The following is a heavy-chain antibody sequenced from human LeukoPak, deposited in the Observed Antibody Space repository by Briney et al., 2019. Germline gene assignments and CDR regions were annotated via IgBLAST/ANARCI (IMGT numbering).Heavy chain of an antibody. J-gene: IGHJ4*02. Sequence: GGSLRLSCAASGFTFSNAWMSWVRQAPGKGLEWVGRIKSETDGGTTDYAAPVKGRFTISRDDSKYTLYLQMNSLKTEDTAMYYCTTLRSTWGYWGQGTLVTVSS. CDR3: TTLRSTWGY. V-gene: IGHV3-15*01. CDR2: IKSETDGGTT. CDR1: GFTFSNAW. D-gene: IGHD7-27*01.